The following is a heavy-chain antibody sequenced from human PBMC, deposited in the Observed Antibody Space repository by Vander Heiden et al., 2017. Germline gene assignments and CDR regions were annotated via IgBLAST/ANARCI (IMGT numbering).Heavy chain of an antibody. D-gene: IGHD3-22*01. V-gene: IGHV1-46*01. J-gene: IGHJ4*02. CDR2: INPRGASK. CDR1: GYTFSSYF. Sequence: QVHLVQSGAEVKKPGASVKVSCKASGYTFSSYFMHWVRHAPGQGLGWMGIINPRGASKSYAEKFQGRVMMTRETSTSTVYMELRNLRSEDTAVYYCARAQDSSSGYYYNYFDYWGQGTLVTVSS. CDR3: ARAQDSSSGYYYNYFDY.